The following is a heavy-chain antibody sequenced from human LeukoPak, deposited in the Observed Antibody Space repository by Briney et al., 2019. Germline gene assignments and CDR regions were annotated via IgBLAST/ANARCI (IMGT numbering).Heavy chain of an antibody. D-gene: IGHD3-3*01. CDR3: ARPIFLSLEWLSTHYYRDV. J-gene: IGHJ6*03. CDR1: GFTVSSNY. CDR2: IYSGGST. V-gene: IGHV3-53*01. Sequence: PGGSLRLSCAASGFTVSSNYMSWVRQAPGKGLGWVSVIYSGGSTYYADSVKGRFTISRDNSKNTLYLKMNSLRAEDTAVYYCARPIFLSLEWLSTHYYRDVWGKGTTVTVSS.